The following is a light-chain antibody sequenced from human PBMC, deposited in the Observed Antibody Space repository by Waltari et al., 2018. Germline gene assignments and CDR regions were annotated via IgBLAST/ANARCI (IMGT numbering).Light chain of an antibody. CDR2: DAS. Sequence: DIQMTQSTSYLSASVGDRVTITCQASQDISNHLNWYQQKPGKAPKLLIYDASKLETGVSSRFSGSGSGTEFAFTISSLQPEDIATYYCQQYDNFPRTFGQGTKVEI. V-gene: IGKV1-33*01. CDR1: QDISNH. CDR3: QQYDNFPRT. J-gene: IGKJ1*01.